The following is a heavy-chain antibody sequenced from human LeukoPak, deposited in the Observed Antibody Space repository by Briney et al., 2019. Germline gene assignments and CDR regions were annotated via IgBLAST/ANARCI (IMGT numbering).Heavy chain of an antibody. Sequence: GGSLRLSCAASGFTFSSYAMTWVRQAPGKGLEWVGRIKSRTDGGTTDYAAPVKGKFTISRDDSENTLYLQMNSLKTEDTAVYYCTRTYYDSSGYLFDYWGQGTLVTVSS. D-gene: IGHD3-22*01. CDR3: TRTYYDSSGYLFDY. CDR1: GFTFSSYA. CDR2: IKSRTDGGTT. V-gene: IGHV3-15*01. J-gene: IGHJ4*02.